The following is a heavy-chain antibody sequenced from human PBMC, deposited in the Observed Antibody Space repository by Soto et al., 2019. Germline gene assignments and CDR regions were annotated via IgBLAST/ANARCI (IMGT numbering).Heavy chain of an antibody. CDR2: IDPSDSYV. J-gene: IGHJ4*02. D-gene: IGHD2-2*01. CDR1: GYSFTTYW. CDR3: TRRASSSFYHFDF. V-gene: IGHV5-10-1*01. Sequence: GESMKISCHASGYSFTTYWITLVRQMPWKGLEWMATIDPSDSYVDYSPSFRGHVTFSVDRSITTVYLQWNSLKASDSAMYFCTRRASSSFYHFDFWGQGALVTVSS.